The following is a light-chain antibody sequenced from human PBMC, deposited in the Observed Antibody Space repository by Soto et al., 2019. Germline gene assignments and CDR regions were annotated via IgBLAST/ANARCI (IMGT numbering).Light chain of an antibody. CDR1: QSISSY. CDR2: AAS. J-gene: IGKJ5*01. Sequence: DILLTQSRSSLSASVGDRVTITFRASQSISSYLNWYQQKPGKAPKLLIYAASSLQSGVPSRFSGSGSGTDFTLTIRGLQPEDFATYYCQQCNSSPITFGQGTRLEIK. V-gene: IGKV1-39*01. CDR3: QQCNSSPIT.